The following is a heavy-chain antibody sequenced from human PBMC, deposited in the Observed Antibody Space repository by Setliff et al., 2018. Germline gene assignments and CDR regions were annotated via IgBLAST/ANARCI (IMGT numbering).Heavy chain of an antibody. Sequence: PGGSLRLSCAASGFTFTNYWINWVRQAPGKGLEWVANIKQDESEKHYVGSVKGRFTISRDNAKNSLYLQMNSLRAEDTAVYYCARTCSGSGCYAGLESWGQGTPVTVSS. D-gene: IGHD2-15*01. V-gene: IGHV3-7*01. CDR3: ARTCSGSGCYAGLES. CDR1: GFTFTNYW. CDR2: IKQDESEK. J-gene: IGHJ4*02.